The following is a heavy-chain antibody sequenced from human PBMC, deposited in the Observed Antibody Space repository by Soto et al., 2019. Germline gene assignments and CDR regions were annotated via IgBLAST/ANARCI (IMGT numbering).Heavy chain of an antibody. D-gene: IGHD5-12*01. CDR2: ISGYNGDT. Sequence: ASVKVSCKASGYTFTRYAISWVRQAPGQGLEWMGWISGYNGDTNYAQKFQDRVSMTIDTSTGTAYMELRSLTSDDTAIYYCVRNSPIGSTFSGYDGIDYWG. V-gene: IGHV1-18*01. CDR3: VRNSPIGSTFSGYDGIDY. CDR1: GYTFTRYA. J-gene: IGHJ4*01.